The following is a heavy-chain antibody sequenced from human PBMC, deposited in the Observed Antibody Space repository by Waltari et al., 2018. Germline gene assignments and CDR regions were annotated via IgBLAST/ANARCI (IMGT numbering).Heavy chain of an antibody. CDR1: AFTFRNSW. CDR2: INQDGSTK. CDR3: ARVVSRTRQFDP. D-gene: IGHD1-7*01. Sequence: EVQLVESGGGLVQPGGSLTLSCAAPAFTFRNSWISWVRQAPGKGLGWLANINQDGSTKNSMDSVKGRFTISRDNADNSLYLQLNSLGAEDTAFYYCARVVSRTRQFDPWGQGTLVTVSP. J-gene: IGHJ5*02. V-gene: IGHV3-7*04.